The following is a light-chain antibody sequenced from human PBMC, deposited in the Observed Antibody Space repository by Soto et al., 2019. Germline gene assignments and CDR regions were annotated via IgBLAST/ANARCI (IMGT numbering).Light chain of an antibody. Sequence: DIQMTQSPSTLSASVGDRITITCRVSQSISSWLAWYQQKPGKAPKVLIYKASSLESGVPSRFSGSGSGTEFTLTISSLQPDDFATYYCQQYKTYWSFGQGTKVEIK. CDR1: QSISSW. V-gene: IGKV1-5*03. J-gene: IGKJ1*01. CDR3: QQYKTYWS. CDR2: KAS.